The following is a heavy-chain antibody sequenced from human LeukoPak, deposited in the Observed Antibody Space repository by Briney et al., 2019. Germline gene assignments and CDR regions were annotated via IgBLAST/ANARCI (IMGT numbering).Heavy chain of an antibody. CDR1: GYTFTDYY. Sequence: ASVKVSCKASGYTFTDYYMHWVRQAPGQGLEWMGIISPSGGSSSYAQKFQGRVTMTRDKSTSIVYMELSSPRSEDTAVYYCARDNDSRDPPHFDYWGQGTLVTVSS. CDR2: ISPSGGSS. D-gene: IGHD3-16*01. CDR3: ARDNDSRDPPHFDY. V-gene: IGHV1-46*01. J-gene: IGHJ4*02.